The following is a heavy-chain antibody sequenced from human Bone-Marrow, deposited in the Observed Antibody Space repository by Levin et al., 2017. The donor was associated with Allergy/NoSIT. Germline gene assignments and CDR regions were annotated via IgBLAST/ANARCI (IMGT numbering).Heavy chain of an antibody. CDR1: GIPISRNY. J-gene: IGHJ5*01. CDR2: IHDTGST. D-gene: IGHD3-22*01. V-gene: IGHV4-59*01. CDR3: AREGLDDNSAYYYDS. Sequence: SQTLSLTCSVSGIPISRNYWNWLRQPPGQRLEWIGYIHDTGSTTYNPSLKSRVTISSDTSKNQFSLRLNSVTAADTAVYYCAREGLDDNSAYYYDSWGPGTLVTVSS.